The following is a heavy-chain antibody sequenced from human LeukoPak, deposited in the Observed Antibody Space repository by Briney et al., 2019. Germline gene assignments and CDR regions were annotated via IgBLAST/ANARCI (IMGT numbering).Heavy chain of an antibody. J-gene: IGHJ4*02. CDR2: ISGSGGST. CDR1: GFTFSSYG. CDR3: AKVGDECSSTSCYVGRFDY. Sequence: GGSLRLSCAASGFTFSSYGMHWVRQAPGKGLEWVSAISGSGGSTYYADSVKGRFTISRDNSKNTLYLQMNSLRAEDTAVYYCAKVGDECSSTSCYVGRFDYWGRGTLVTVSS. V-gene: IGHV3-23*01. D-gene: IGHD2-2*01.